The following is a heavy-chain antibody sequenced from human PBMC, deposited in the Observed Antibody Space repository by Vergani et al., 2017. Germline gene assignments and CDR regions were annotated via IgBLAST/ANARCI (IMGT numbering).Heavy chain of an antibody. CDR2: IRSKTYGATT. CDR3: AVEIYDYGGSRDFDY. Sequence: EVQLVESGGDLVQPGRSLRPSCQTSGFNFGECGVSWVRQAPGKGLEWIGFIRSKTYGATTEYAASVRGRFTISRDDSKGIAYLQMSSLKKEDTAVYRCAVEIYDYGGSRDFDYWGQGTLVVVSS. D-gene: IGHD4-23*01. V-gene: IGHV3-49*04. CDR1: GFNFGECG. J-gene: IGHJ4*02.